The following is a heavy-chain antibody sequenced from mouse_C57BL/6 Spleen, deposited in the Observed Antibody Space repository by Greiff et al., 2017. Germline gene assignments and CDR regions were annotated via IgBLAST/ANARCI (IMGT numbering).Heavy chain of an antibody. CDR2: IYPGDGDT. Sequence: QVQLKESGPELVKPGASVKISCKASGYAFSSSWMNWVKQRPGKGLEWIGRIYPGDGDTNYNGKFKGKATLTADKSSSTAYMQLSSLTSEDSAVYCCARRYGSFYAMDYWGQGTSVTVSS. CDR3: ARRYGSFYAMDY. CDR1: GYAFSSSW. D-gene: IGHD1-1*01. J-gene: IGHJ4*01. V-gene: IGHV1-82*01.